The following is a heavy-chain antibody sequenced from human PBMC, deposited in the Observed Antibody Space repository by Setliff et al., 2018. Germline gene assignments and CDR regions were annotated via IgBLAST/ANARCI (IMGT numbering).Heavy chain of an antibody. D-gene: IGHD3-22*01. CDR3: ARLALTGYDSSGYYYALDYYYYMDV. Sequence: GGSLRLSCTASGFTFSAYWMSWVRQAPGKGLEWVAVISYDGINKYYADSVKGRFTISRDNANHTLYLQMNSLRADDTAVYYCARLALTGYDSSGYYYALDYYYYMDVWGKGTTVTVSS. J-gene: IGHJ6*03. CDR1: GFTFSAYW. CDR2: ISYDGINK. V-gene: IGHV3-30*03.